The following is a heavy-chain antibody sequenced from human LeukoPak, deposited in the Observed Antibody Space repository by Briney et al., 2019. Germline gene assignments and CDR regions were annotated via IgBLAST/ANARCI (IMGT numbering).Heavy chain of an antibody. CDR2: ISAMGSTT. V-gene: IGHV3-48*01. D-gene: IGHD3-22*01. CDR1: GFTFSSYS. CDR3: ARDHHRRLYDSQARDTFDI. J-gene: IGHJ3*02. Sequence: GGSLRLSCAASGFTFSSYSTTWVRQAPGKGLEWVSVISAMGSTTYYADSVKGRFTISRDNAENSLYLQMNSLRAEDTAVYYCARDHHRRLYDSQARDTFDIWGQGTMVTVSS.